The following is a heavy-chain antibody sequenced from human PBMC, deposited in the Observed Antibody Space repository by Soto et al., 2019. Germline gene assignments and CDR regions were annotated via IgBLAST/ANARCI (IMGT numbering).Heavy chain of an antibody. CDR2: IWYDGSNK. D-gene: IGHD3-22*01. CDR3: ARDLGGPDYYDSSGYLGYYYYGMDV. Sequence: QVQLVESGGGVVQPGRSLRLSCAASGFTFSSYGMHWVRQAPGKGLEWVAVIWYDGSNKYYADSVKGRFTISRDNSKNTLYLQMNSLRAEDTAVYYCARDLGGPDYYDSSGYLGYYYYGMDVW. V-gene: IGHV3-33*01. J-gene: IGHJ6*01. CDR1: GFTFSSYG.